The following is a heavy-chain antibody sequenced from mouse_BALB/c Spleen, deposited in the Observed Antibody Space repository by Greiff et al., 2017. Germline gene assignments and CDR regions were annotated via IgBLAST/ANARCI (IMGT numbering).Heavy chain of an antibody. J-gene: IGHJ4*01. D-gene: IGHD2-2*01. CDR1: GFTFSSYA. CDR2: ISSGGST. V-gene: IGHV5-6-5*01. Sequence: EVQRVESGGGLVKPGGSLKLSCAASGFTFSSYAMSWVRQTPEKRLEWVASISSGGSTYYPDSVKGRFTISRDNARNILYLQMSSLRSEDTAMYYCARGVYGYDGGYAMDYWGQGTSVTVSS. CDR3: ARGVYGYDGGYAMDY.